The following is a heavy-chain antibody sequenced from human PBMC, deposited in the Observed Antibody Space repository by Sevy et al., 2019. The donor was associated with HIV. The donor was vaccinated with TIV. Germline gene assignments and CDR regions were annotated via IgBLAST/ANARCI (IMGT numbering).Heavy chain of an antibody. J-gene: IGHJ5*02. V-gene: IGHV4-34*01. CDR3: ARSPPVVVVPGAPSWFDP. CDR1: GGSFSGYY. D-gene: IGHD2-2*01. Sequence: SETLSLTCAVHGGSFSGYYWSWIRQPPGNGLEWIGEINHSGSTNYNPSLKSRVTISVDTSKKQFSLKLSSVTAADTAVYYCARSPPVVVVPGAPSWFDPWGQGTVVTVSS. CDR2: INHSGST.